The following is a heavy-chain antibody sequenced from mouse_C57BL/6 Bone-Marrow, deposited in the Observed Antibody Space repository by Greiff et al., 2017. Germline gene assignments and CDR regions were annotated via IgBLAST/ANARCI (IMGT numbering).Heavy chain of an antibody. CDR3: ARNPRWYFDV. J-gene: IGHJ1*03. CDR2: IWSGGST. V-gene: IGHV2-2*01. CDR1: GFSLTSYG. Sequence: QVQLKESGPGLVQPSQSLSITCTVSGFSLTSYGVHWVRQSPGKGLEWLGVIWSGGSTDYYAAFISRLSISKDNSKSQVFFKMNSLQADDTAIYYCARNPRWYFDVWGTGTTVTVSA.